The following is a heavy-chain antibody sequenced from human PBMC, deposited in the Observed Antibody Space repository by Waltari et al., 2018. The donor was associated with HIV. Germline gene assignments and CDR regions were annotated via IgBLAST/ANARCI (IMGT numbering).Heavy chain of an antibody. J-gene: IGHJ4*02. V-gene: IGHV1-8*01. CDR3: ARGTRGSAY. Sequence: VQLVQSGAEVRKPGASVKVSCKASAYTFTIYDINWVRQVPGQGLEWMGWMNPNSGNTGYAQKLQDRLIMTRNASINTAYMELSSLTAEDTAIYYCARGTRGSAYWGQGTLVTVSS. CDR1: AYTFTIYD. D-gene: IGHD1-1*01. CDR2: MNPNSGNT.